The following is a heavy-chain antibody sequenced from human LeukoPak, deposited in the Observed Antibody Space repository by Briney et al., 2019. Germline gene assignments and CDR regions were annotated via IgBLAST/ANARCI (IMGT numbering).Heavy chain of an antibody. J-gene: IGHJ4*02. V-gene: IGHV3-9*01. Sequence: GRSLRLSCAASGFTFDDYAMHWVRQAPGKGLEWVSGISWDSGSIGYADSVKGRFTISRDNAKNSLYLQMNSLRAEDTALYYCAKMGYGSSSGNYFDYWGQGTLVTVSS. D-gene: IGHD6-6*01. CDR2: ISWDSGSI. CDR1: GFTFDDYA. CDR3: AKMGYGSSSGNYFDY.